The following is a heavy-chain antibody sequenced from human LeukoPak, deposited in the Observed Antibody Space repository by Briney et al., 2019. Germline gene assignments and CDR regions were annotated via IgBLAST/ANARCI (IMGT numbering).Heavy chain of an antibody. J-gene: IGHJ6*03. CDR3: ARHRRYYDSSTYRDYYYMDV. CDR1: GGSFNGYF. V-gene: IGHV4-34*01. CDR2: INHRGST. Sequence: KTSETLSLTCAVYGGSFNGYFWSWIRQPPGKGLEWIGEINHRGSTNYNPSLKSRVTISIDMSKNQFSLNLSSVTAADTAVFYCARHRRYYDSSTYRDYYYMDVWGKGTTVSISS. D-gene: IGHD3-22*01.